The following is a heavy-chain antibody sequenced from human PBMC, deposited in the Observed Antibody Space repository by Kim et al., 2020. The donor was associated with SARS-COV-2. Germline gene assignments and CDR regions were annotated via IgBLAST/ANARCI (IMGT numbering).Heavy chain of an antibody. V-gene: IGHV3-21*01. Sequence: GGSLRLSCAASGFTFSSYSMNWVRQAPGKGLEWVSSISSSSSYIYYADSVKGRFTISRDNAKNSLYLQMNSLRAEDTAVYYCARDHRIQLWNPRPKDAFDIWGQGTMVTVSS. CDR2: ISSSSSYI. D-gene: IGHD5-18*01. CDR3: ARDHRIQLWNPRPKDAFDI. J-gene: IGHJ3*02. CDR1: GFTFSSYS.